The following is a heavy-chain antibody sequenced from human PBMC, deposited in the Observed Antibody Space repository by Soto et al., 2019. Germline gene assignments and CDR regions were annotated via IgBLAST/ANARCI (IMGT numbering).Heavy chain of an antibody. V-gene: IGHV4-34*01. CDR1: GGSFSGYY. Sequence: QVQLQQWGAGLLKPSETLSLTCAVYGGSFSGYYWSWIRQPPGKGLEWIGEINHSGSTNYNPSLKRRVTISVDTSKNQFSLKLSSVTAAATTVYYCARGRWLVPAFDIWGQGTMVTVSS. D-gene: IGHD6-19*01. J-gene: IGHJ3*02. CDR3: ARGRWLVPAFDI. CDR2: INHSGST.